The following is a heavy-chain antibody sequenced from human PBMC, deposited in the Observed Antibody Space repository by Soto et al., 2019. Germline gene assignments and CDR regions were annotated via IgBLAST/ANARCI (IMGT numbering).Heavy chain of an antibody. V-gene: IGHV3-48*02. CDR2: ITVVTGNT. J-gene: IGHJ4*01. CDR3: VRDRDLGGDMAHGDF. D-gene: IGHD2-21*01. CDR1: GFSMSGYS. Sequence: GGSLRLSCEASGFSMSGYSMCWVRQSAGKGLEWLAYITVVTGNTRYADSVKGRFTISADRGRNSVFLQLNSLRDEDTAVYYCVRDRDLGGDMAHGDFWGQGTLVTSPQ.